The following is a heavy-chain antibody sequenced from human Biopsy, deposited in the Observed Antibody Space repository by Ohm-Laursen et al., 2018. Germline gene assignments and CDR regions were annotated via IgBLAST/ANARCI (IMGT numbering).Heavy chain of an antibody. D-gene: IGHD1-26*01. CDR1: GYTFTSHD. CDR2: MSPNTGNT. J-gene: IGHJ4*02. V-gene: IGHV1-8*01. Sequence: GALVKVSCNASGYTFTSHDINWVRQATGQGLEWMGWMSPNTGNTVYAQRFQDRVTMTSDTSTGTAYMELTSLTSDDTAVYFCARWEATLGRSLDSWGQGTLVAVSS. CDR3: ARWEATLGRSLDS.